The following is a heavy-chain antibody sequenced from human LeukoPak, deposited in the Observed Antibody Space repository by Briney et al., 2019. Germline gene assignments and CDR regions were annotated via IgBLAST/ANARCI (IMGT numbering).Heavy chain of an antibody. Sequence: AGGSLRLSCAASGFTFSSYAMSWVRQAPGKGLEWVSAIGGSGGSTYYADSVKGRFTISRDNSKNTLYLQMNSLRAEDTAVYYCAKVGGGYSSSRQYYFDYWGQGTLVTVSS. D-gene: IGHD6-6*01. CDR3: AKVGGGYSSSRQYYFDY. CDR1: GFTFSSYA. J-gene: IGHJ4*02. V-gene: IGHV3-23*01. CDR2: IGGSGGST.